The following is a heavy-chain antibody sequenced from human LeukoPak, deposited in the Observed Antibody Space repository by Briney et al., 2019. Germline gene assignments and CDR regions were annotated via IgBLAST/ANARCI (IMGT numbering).Heavy chain of an antibody. V-gene: IGHV1-3*01. J-gene: IGHJ5*02. CDR1: GYTFTSYA. CDR3: ARWRGQDCSGGSCYLFDP. Sequence: ASVKVSCKASGYTFTSYAMHWVRQAPGQRLEWMGWINAGNGNTKYSQKFQGRVTITRDTSASTAYMELSSLRSEDTAVYCCARWRGQDCSGGSCYLFDPWGQGTLVTVSS. CDR2: INAGNGNT. D-gene: IGHD2-15*01.